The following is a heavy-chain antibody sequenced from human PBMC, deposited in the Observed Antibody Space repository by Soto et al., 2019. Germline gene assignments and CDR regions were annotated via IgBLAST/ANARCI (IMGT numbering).Heavy chain of an antibody. J-gene: IGHJ5*02. D-gene: IGHD6-25*01. CDR1: GFTFSNHW. Sequence: GESLKISCAASGFTFSNHWMHWVRQAPGKGPVWVSRINREGTSTTYADSVKGRFTISRDNAKNTLYLQMNSLRAEDAAVYFCGRGLGSAAASWGQGTLVTVSS. CDR3: GRGLGSAAAS. V-gene: IGHV3-74*03. CDR2: INREGTST.